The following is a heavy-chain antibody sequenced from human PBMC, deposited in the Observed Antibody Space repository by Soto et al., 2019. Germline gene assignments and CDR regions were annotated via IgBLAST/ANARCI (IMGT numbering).Heavy chain of an antibody. CDR2: INSDGSST. J-gene: IGHJ6*02. CDR3: ARLGTPEHYDYGDIYYYGMDV. Sequence: GGSLRLSCAASGFTFSSYWMHWVRQAPGKGLVWVSRINSDGSSTSYADSVKGRFTISRDNAKNTLYLQMNSLRAEDTAVYYCARLGTPEHYDYGDIYYYGMDVWGQGTTVTVSS. CDR1: GFTFSSYW. D-gene: IGHD4-17*01. V-gene: IGHV3-74*01.